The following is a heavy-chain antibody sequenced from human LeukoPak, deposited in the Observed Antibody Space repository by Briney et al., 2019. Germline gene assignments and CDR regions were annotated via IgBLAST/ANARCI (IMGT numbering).Heavy chain of an antibody. J-gene: IGHJ6*03. CDR2: IYYSGST. CDR3: ATYSYGPYYYYYYMDV. V-gene: IGHV4-59*01. Sequence: PSETLSLTCAVYGGSFSGYYWSWIRQPPGKGLEWIGYIYYSGSTNYNPSLKSRVTISVDASKNQFSLKLSSVTAADTAVYYCATYSYGPYYYYYYMDVWGKGTTVTVSS. CDR1: GGSFSGYY. D-gene: IGHD5-18*01.